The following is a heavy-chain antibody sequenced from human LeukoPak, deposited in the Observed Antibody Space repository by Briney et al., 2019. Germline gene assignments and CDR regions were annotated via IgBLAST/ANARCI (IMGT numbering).Heavy chain of an antibody. Sequence: PSETLSLTCTVSGGSISSGGYYWSWIRQHPGKGLEWIGYIYYSGSTYYNPSLKSRVTISVDTSKNQFSLKLSSVTAADTAVYYCASQGDYDSSGYYHFDYWGQGTLVTVSS. CDR1: GGSISSGGYY. D-gene: IGHD3-22*01. CDR2: IYYSGST. V-gene: IGHV4-31*03. J-gene: IGHJ4*02. CDR3: ASQGDYDSSGYYHFDY.